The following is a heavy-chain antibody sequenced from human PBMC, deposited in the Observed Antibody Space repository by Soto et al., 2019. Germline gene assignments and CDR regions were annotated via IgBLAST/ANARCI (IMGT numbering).Heavy chain of an antibody. CDR1: GFTFSNAW. D-gene: IGHD2-2*02. CDR2: IKRKIDVGTI. J-gene: IGHJ5*02. V-gene: IGHV3-15*07. Sequence: VGSLRLSCAASGFTFSNAWMNWVRQAPGRGLEWVGRIKRKIDVGTIDYAAPMKGRFTISRDDSKNTLYLQMNSLRTEDTAVYYCTTYTSWGQGTLVTVSS. CDR3: TTYTS.